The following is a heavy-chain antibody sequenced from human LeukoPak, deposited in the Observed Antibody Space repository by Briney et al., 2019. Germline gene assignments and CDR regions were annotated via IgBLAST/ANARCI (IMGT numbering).Heavy chain of an antibody. CDR3: ARGAYSYGTPSFDY. D-gene: IGHD5-18*01. J-gene: IGHJ4*02. V-gene: IGHV4-59*01. Sequence: PSETLSLTCTVSGGSISSYYWSWIRQPPGKGLEWIGYIYYSGSTNYNPSLKSRVTISVDTSKNQFSLKLSSVTAADTAVYYCARGAYSYGTPSFDYWGQGTLVTVSS. CDR1: GGSISSYY. CDR2: IYYSGST.